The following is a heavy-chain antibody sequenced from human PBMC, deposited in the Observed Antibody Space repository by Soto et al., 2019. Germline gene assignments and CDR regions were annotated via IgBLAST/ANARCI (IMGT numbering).Heavy chain of an antibody. V-gene: IGHV4-31*03. D-gene: IGHD6-13*01. CDR1: GGSISSGGYY. J-gene: IGHJ5*02. CDR3: ARIYSSSQTDFELNWFDP. Sequence: PSETLSLTCTVSGGSISSGGYYWSWIRQHPGKGLEWIGYIYYSGSTYYNPSLKSRVTISVDTSKNQFSLQLNSVTPEDTAVYYCARIYSSSQTDFELNWFDPWGQGTLVTVSS. CDR2: IYYSGST.